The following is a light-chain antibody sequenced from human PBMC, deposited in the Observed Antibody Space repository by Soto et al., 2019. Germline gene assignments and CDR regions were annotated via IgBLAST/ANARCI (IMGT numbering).Light chain of an antibody. CDR1: QSISTY. J-gene: IGKJ4*01. CDR2: AAS. V-gene: IGKV1-39*01. CDR3: QQSYSSLT. Sequence: DIQMTQSPSSLSASVGDRVTITCRASQSISTYLNWYQQKPGKAPKLLIYAASSLQSGVPSRFSSSGSGTDFTLTISSLQPEDFAIYYCQQSYSSLTFGGGTKVDIK.